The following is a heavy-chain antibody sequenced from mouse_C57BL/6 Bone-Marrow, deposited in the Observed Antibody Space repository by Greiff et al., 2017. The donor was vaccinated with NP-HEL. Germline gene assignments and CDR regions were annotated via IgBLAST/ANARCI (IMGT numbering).Heavy chain of an antibody. V-gene: IGHV1-76*01. D-gene: IGHD3-2*02. CDR3: ARGGQLRLNYFDY. CDR2: IYPGSGNT. Sequence: QVQLKQSGAELVRPGASVKLSCKASGYTFTDYYINWVKQRPGQGLEWIARIYPGSGNTYYNEKFKGKATLTAEKSSSTAYMQLSSLTSEDSAVYFCARGGQLRLNYFDYWGQGTTLTVSS. CDR1: GYTFTDYY. J-gene: IGHJ2*01.